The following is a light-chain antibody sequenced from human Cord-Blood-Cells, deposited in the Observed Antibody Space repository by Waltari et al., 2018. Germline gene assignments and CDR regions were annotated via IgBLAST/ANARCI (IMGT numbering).Light chain of an antibody. V-gene: IGKV4-1*01. Sequence: DIVMTQSPDPRAVSLGERATIHRKSRQSVLYSANNKNYIAWYQQKPGQPPKLLIFWASTRESGVPDRFSGSGSGTDFTLTISSLQAEDVAVYYCQQYYSTPRFTFGPGTKVDIK. CDR2: WAS. CDR1: QSVLYSANNKNY. J-gene: IGKJ3*01. CDR3: QQYYSTPRFT.